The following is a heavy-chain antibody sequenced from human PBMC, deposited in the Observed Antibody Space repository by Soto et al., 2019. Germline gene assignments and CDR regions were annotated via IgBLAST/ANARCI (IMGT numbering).Heavy chain of an antibody. CDR3: ARDRAVAGGFDY. J-gene: IGHJ4*02. CDR1: GFTFSSYS. Sequence: EVQLVESGGGLVKPGGSLRLSCAASGFTFSSYSMNWVRQAPGKGLEWVSSISSSSSYIYYADSVKGRFTISRDNAKNSQYLQMNSLRAEDTAVYYCARDRAVAGGFDYWGQGTLVTVSS. CDR2: ISSSSSYI. V-gene: IGHV3-21*01. D-gene: IGHD6-19*01.